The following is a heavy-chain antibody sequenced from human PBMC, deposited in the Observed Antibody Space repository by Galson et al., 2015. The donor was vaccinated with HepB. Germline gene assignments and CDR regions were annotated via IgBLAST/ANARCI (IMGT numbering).Heavy chain of an antibody. CDR2: FDPEDGET. J-gene: IGHJ4*02. Sequence: SVKVSCKVSGYTLTELSMHWVRQAPGKGLEWMGGFDPEDGETIYAQKFQGRVTMTEDTSTDTAYMELSSLRSEDTAVYYCATDPLPYGSGRGYFDYWGQGTLVTVSS. CDR1: GYTLTELS. CDR3: ATDPLPYGSGRGYFDY. D-gene: IGHD3-10*01. V-gene: IGHV1-24*01.